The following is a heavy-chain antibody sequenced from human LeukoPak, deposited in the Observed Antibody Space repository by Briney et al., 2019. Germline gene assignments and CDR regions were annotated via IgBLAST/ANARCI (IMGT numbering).Heavy chain of an antibody. J-gene: IGHJ4*02. CDR3: ARAAPEVSSSCFDS. V-gene: IGHV3-7*03. Sequence: GGSLRLSCAASGFMFSSYWMSWVRQAPGRGLEWVANIKQGGSEKYYMGSVKGRFTISRDNAKNSLYLEMNSLRAEDTAVYYCARAAPEVSSSCFDSWGQGTLVTVSS. CDR1: GFMFSSYW. D-gene: IGHD6-13*01. CDR2: IKQGGSEK.